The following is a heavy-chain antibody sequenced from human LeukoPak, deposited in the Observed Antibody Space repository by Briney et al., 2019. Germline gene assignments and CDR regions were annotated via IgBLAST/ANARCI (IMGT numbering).Heavy chain of an antibody. Sequence: GGSLRLSCEASGFTFSSSAMTWVRQAPGKGLEWVSSISIDVDKTYYADSVKGRVTISRDNSKTTLYLQMNSLRAEDTAVYYCAKFSRSYCSSTRCSKYFDYWGQGTLVTVSS. V-gene: IGHV3-23*01. D-gene: IGHD2-2*01. CDR1: GFTFSSSA. CDR2: ISIDVDKT. CDR3: AKFSRSYCSSTRCSKYFDY. J-gene: IGHJ4*02.